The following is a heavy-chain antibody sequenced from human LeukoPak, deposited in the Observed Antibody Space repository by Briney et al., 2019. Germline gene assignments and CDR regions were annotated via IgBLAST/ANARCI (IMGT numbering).Heavy chain of an antibody. CDR1: GFTFSSYS. V-gene: IGHV3-48*01. CDR3: AKFSGPYYYYYYYMDV. J-gene: IGHJ6*03. CDR2: ISSSSSTI. D-gene: IGHD5-12*01. Sequence: PPGGSLRLSCAASGFTFSSYSMNWVRQAPGKGLEWVSYISSSSSTIYYADSVKGRFTISRDNSKNTLYLQMNSLRAEDTAVYYCAKFSGPYYYYYYYMDVWGKGTTVTASS.